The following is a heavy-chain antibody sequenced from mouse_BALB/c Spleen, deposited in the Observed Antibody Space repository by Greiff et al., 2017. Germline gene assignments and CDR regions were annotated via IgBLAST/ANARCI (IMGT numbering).Heavy chain of an antibody. V-gene: IGHV14-3*02. CDR3: ARELYYAMDY. J-gene: IGHJ4*01. Sequence: EVKLEESGAELVKPGASVKLSCTASGFNIKDTYMHWVKQRPEQGLEWIGRIDPANGNTKYDPKFQGKATITADTSSNTAYLQLSSLTSEDTAVYYYARELYYAMDYWGQGTSVTVSS. CDR2: IDPANGNT. CDR1: GFNIKDTY.